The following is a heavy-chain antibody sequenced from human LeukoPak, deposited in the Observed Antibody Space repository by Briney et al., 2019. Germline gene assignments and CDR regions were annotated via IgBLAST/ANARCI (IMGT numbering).Heavy chain of an antibody. CDR2: ISAYNGNT. J-gene: IGHJ2*01. Sequence: ASVKVPCKASGYTFTSYGISWVRQAPGQGLEWMGWISAYNGNTNYAQKLQGRVTMTTDTSTSTAYMELRSLRSDDTAVYYCASCSESWGSPYFDLWGRGTLVTVSS. CDR1: GYTFTSYG. CDR3: ASCSESWGSPYFDL. V-gene: IGHV1-18*01. D-gene: IGHD3-10*01.